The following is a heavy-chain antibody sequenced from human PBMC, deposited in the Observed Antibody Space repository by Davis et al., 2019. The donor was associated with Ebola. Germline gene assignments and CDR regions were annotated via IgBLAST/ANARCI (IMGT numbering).Heavy chain of an antibody. D-gene: IGHD6-19*01. CDR2: TYYNSKWYN. Sequence: HSQTPSLTFSISGDSVSGGSGALNWIRQSPSRGLEWLGRTYYNSKWYNDYAASVKSRITINPDTSKNQFSLHLNSVTPEDTAMYYCVRGWYRSGLDVWGQGTTVTVSS. CDR3: VRGWYRSGLDV. J-gene: IGHJ6*02. V-gene: IGHV6-1*01. CDR1: GDSVSGGSGA.